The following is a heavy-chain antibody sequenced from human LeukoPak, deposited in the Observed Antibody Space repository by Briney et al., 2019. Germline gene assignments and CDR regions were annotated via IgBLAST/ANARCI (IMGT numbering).Heavy chain of an antibody. CDR1: GYTFTTYD. Sequence: ASVKVSCKASGYTFTTYDITWVRQATGQGLEWMGWMNPNSGNTAYAQKFQGRVTITRNTSISTAYMELSSLRAEDTAVYYCARRGYHDYSGFDYWGQGTLVTVSS. CDR2: MNPNSGNT. D-gene: IGHD1-26*01. V-gene: IGHV1-8*03. CDR3: ARRGYHDYSGFDY. J-gene: IGHJ4*02.